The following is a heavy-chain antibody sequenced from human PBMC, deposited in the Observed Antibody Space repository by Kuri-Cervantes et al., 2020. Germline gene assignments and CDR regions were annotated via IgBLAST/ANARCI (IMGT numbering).Heavy chain of an antibody. V-gene: IGHV4-34*01. CDR3: ARGPTAIGSSGYFDY. CDR1: GGSFSGYY. J-gene: IGHJ4*02. CDR2: IYHSGST. Sequence: GSLRLSCAVYGGSFSGYYWSWIRQPPGKGLEWIGSIYHSGSTYYNPPLKSRVTISVDTSKNQFSLKLSSVTAADTAVYYCARGPTAIGSSGYFDYWGQGTLVTVSS. D-gene: IGHD3-22*01.